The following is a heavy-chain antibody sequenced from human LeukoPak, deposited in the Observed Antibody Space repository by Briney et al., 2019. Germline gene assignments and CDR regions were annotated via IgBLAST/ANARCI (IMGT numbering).Heavy chain of an antibody. CDR2: IKQEGSAK. V-gene: IGHV3-7*02. CDR1: GFTFSSYW. J-gene: IGHJ4*02. Sequence: GGSLRLSCVASGFTFSSYWMSWVRRAPGKGLQWVANIKQEGSAKYYVDSVKGRFTISRDNAKNSLYLQMNSLRAEDTAVYYCASGWYSDYWGQGTLVTVSS. D-gene: IGHD6-19*01. CDR3: ASGWYSDY.